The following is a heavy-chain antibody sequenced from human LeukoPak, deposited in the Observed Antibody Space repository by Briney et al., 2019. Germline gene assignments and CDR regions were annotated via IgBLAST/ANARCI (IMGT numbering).Heavy chain of an antibody. CDR3: ARGLAHGGIANWFDP. V-gene: IGHV4-39*06. J-gene: IGHJ5*02. CDR1: GGSLNSFSHY. Sequence: SETLSLTCSVPGGSLNSFSHYWAWIRQPPGKGLEWIGCIFSSGSTYYNPSLQSRVTFSLDKSNNHFALKLTSPTAADTAVYYCARGLAHGGIANWFDPWGQGTLVTVSS. D-gene: IGHD2-21*01. CDR2: IFSSGST.